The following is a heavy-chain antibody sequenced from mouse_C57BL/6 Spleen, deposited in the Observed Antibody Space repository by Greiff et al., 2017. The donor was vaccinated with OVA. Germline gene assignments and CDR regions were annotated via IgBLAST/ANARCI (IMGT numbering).Heavy chain of an antibody. Sequence: QVQLKQPGAELVMPGASVKLSCKASGYTFTSYWMHWVKQRPGQGLEWIGEIDPSDSYTNYNQKFKGKSTLTVDKSSSTAYMQLSSLTSEDSAVYYCARWFQDYYFDYWGKGTTLTVSS. V-gene: IGHV1-69*01. D-gene: IGHD2-2*01. J-gene: IGHJ2*01. CDR2: IDPSDSYT. CDR1: GYTFTSYW. CDR3: ARWFQDYYFDY.